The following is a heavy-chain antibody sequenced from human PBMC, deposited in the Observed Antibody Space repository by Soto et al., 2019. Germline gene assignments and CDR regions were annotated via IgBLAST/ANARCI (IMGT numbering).Heavy chain of an antibody. CDR3: SRSRSSGYYFFDY. Sequence: WETLSLTCTVSGGSISSYYWNWIRQSPGKGLEWIGDIYYSGSAHYNPSLKSRVTISMDLSGDQFYLKLRSLTAADTAVYYCSRSRSSGYYFFDYWGQGTLVTVSS. J-gene: IGHJ4*02. CDR2: IYYSGSA. D-gene: IGHD3-22*01. V-gene: IGHV4-59*01. CDR1: GGSISSYY.